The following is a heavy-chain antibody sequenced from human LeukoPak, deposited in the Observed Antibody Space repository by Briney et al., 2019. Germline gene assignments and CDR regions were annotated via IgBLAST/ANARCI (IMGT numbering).Heavy chain of an antibody. V-gene: IGHV4-59*12. CDR1: GGSITSYY. D-gene: IGHD4-23*01. CDR3: ARDWDGGNQSPLGY. J-gene: IGHJ4*02. Sequence: AETLSLTCTVSGGSITSYYWAWLRQPPGKGLEWIGYLYYSGYSNYNPSLKSRVSMSVDTSKNQFSLKLSSVTAADTAVYYCARDWDGGNQSPLGYWGQGTLVTVSS. CDR2: LYYSGYS.